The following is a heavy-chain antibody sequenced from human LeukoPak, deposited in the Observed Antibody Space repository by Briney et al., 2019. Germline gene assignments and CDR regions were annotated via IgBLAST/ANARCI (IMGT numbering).Heavy chain of an antibody. CDR2: IYYSGST. Sequence: SGTLSLTCAVSGGSISSSNWWSWVRQPPGKGLEWIGYIYYSGSTNYNPSLKSRVTISVDTSKNQFSLKLSSVTAADTAVYYCARGAPLSGYCSGGSCYSNWFDPWGQGTLVTVSS. CDR3: ARGAPLSGYCSGGSCYSNWFDP. J-gene: IGHJ5*02. D-gene: IGHD2-15*01. CDR1: GGSISSSNW. V-gene: IGHV4-4*02.